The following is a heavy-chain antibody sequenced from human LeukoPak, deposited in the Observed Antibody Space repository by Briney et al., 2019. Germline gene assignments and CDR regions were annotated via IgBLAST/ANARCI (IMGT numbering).Heavy chain of an antibody. Sequence: GGSLRLSCAASGFTFSSYGMHWVRQAPGKGLEWVAFIRYDGSNKYYADSVEGRFTISRDNSNNTLFLQMNSLRAEDTAVYYCARNDPYNWNYLDTWGQGTLVTVSS. J-gene: IGHJ5*02. CDR2: IRYDGSNK. D-gene: IGHD1-7*01. CDR1: GFTFSSYG. CDR3: ARNDPYNWNYLDT. V-gene: IGHV3-30*02.